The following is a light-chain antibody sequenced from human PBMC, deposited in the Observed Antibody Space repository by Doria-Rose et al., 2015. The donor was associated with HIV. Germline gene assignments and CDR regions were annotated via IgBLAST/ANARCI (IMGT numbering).Light chain of an antibody. CDR3: QQYGTSRDT. CDR2: DAS. J-gene: IGKJ5*01. V-gene: IGKV3-20*01. Sequence: TQSPGTLSLSPGKRATLSCRASQRVKSSYLAWYQQKPGQAPRLPIYDASTRATGIPDRFSGSGSGTDSTLTISRLEPEDVAVYYCQQYGTSRDTFGQGTRLEIK. CDR1: QRVKSSY.